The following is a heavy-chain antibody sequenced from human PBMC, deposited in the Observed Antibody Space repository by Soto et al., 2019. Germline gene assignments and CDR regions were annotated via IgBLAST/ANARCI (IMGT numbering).Heavy chain of an antibody. CDR3: ARTQLWPRFNLGPFMSV. Sequence: GGSLRLSCAASGFTFSSYSMNWVRQAPGKGLEWVSSISSSSSYIYYADSVKGRFTISRDNAKNSLYLQMNSLRAEDTAVYYCARTQLWPRFNLGPFMSVWGKGTTVTVSS. CDR1: GFTFSSYS. V-gene: IGHV3-21*01. J-gene: IGHJ6*04. D-gene: IGHD5-18*01. CDR2: ISSSSSYI.